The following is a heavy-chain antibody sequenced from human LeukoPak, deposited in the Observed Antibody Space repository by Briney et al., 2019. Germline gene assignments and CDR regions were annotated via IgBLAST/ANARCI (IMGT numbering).Heavy chain of an antibody. CDR2: ISYDGSNK. Sequence: GGSLRLSGAASGFTFSTYDMHWVRQAPGKGLEWVAVISYDGSNKYYADSVKGRFTISRDNSKNTLYLQMNSLRPEDTAVYYCANSRRDGYNQWYYGMDVWGQGTTDTVSS. J-gene: IGHJ6*02. D-gene: IGHD5-24*01. CDR3: ANSRRDGYNQWYYGMDV. V-gene: IGHV3-30*18. CDR1: GFTFSTYD.